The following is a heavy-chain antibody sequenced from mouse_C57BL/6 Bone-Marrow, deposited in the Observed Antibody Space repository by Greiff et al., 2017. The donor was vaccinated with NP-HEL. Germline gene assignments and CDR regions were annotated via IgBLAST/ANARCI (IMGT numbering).Heavy chain of an antibody. D-gene: IGHD2-5*01. CDR1: GYTFTDYY. Sequence: VMLVESGPELVKPGASVKISCKASGYTFTDYYINWVKQRPGQGLEWIGWIFPGSGSTYYNEKFKGKATLTVDKSSSTAYMLLSSLTSEDSAVYFCARKTYYSNFHWYFDVWGTGTTVTVSS. V-gene: IGHV1-75*01. CDR2: IFPGSGST. J-gene: IGHJ1*03. CDR3: ARKTYYSNFHWYFDV.